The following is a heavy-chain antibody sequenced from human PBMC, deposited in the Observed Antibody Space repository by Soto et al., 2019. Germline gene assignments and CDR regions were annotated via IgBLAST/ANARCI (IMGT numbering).Heavy chain of an antibody. J-gene: IGHJ4*02. CDR2: INAGNGNT. CDR1: GYTFTSYA. V-gene: IGHV1-3*01. CDR3: AREISRY. Sequence: QVQLVQSGAEVKKPGASVKVSCKASGYTFTSYAMHWVRQAPGQRLEWMGWINAGNGNTKYSQKFQGRVTITRDTSASTDYMELSSLRSEDTAVYYCAREISRYWGQGTLVTVSS. D-gene: IGHD2-15*01.